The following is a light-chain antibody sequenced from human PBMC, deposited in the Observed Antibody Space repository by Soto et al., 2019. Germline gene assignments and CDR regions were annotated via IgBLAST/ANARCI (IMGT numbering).Light chain of an antibody. CDR1: QSITGW. V-gene: IGKV1-5*03. CDR3: QQYDKWPYT. Sequence: DIQMTQSPPTLSAYVGDRVTISCRASQSITGWLAWFQQKPGKAPKLLISKASKLESGVPSRFSGSGSGKDFALTISGLQPDDFATYFCQQYDKWPYTFGHGTK. CDR2: KAS. J-gene: IGKJ2*01.